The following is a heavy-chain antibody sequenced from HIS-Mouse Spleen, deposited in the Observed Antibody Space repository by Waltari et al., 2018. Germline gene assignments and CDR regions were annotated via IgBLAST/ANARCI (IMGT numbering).Heavy chain of an antibody. CDR3: AREIPYSSSWYDWYFDL. CDR1: GGSISSSSYY. Sequence: QLQLQESGPGLVKPSETLSLTCTVSGGSISSSSYYWGWIRQPPGKGLEWIGIFYYSGSTSYNPSLKRRVTISVDTSKNQFSLKLSSVTAADTAVYYCAREIPYSSSWYDWYFDLWGRGTLVTVSS. D-gene: IGHD6-13*01. V-gene: IGHV4-39*07. J-gene: IGHJ2*01. CDR2: FYYSGST.